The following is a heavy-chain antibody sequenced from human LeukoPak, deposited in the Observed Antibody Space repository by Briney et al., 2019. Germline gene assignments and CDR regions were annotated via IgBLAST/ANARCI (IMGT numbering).Heavy chain of an antibody. CDR2: ISSSSTI. D-gene: IGHD6-19*01. Sequence: GGSLRLSCAASGFTFSSYSMNWVRQAPGKGLEWVSYISSSSTIYYADSVKGRFTISRDNAKNSLYLQMNSLRAEDTAVYYCARGSSGWRGAFDIWGQGTMVTVSS. J-gene: IGHJ3*02. CDR1: GFTFSSYS. V-gene: IGHV3-48*01. CDR3: ARGSSGWRGAFDI.